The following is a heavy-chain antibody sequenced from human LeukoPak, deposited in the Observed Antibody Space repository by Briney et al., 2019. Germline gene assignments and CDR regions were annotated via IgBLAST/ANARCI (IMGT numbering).Heavy chain of an antibody. CDR3: ARDGTYFRGGYQGYYMDV. Sequence: ASVKVSCKASGYTFTSYGISWVRQAPGQGLEWMGWISTYNGNTNYAQKLEGRVTMTTGTSTSTAYMELRSLRSDDTAVYYCARDGTYFRGGYQGYYMDVWGKGTTVTVSS. CDR1: GYTFTSYG. D-gene: IGHD3-3*01. CDR2: ISTYNGNT. J-gene: IGHJ6*03. V-gene: IGHV1-18*01.